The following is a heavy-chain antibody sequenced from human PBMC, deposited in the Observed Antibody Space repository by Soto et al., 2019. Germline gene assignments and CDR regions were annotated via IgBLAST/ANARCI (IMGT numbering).Heavy chain of an antibody. V-gene: IGHV1-69*06. J-gene: IGHJ3*02. Sequence: GASVKVSCKASGGTFSSYAISWVRQAPGQGLEWMGGIIPIFGTANYAQKFQGRVTITADKSTSTAYMELSSLRSEDTAVYYCARDQVGLSRVGATTGRAFDIWGQGTMVTVSS. CDR2: IIPIFGTA. D-gene: IGHD1-26*01. CDR3: ARDQVGLSRVGATTGRAFDI. CDR1: GGTFSSYA.